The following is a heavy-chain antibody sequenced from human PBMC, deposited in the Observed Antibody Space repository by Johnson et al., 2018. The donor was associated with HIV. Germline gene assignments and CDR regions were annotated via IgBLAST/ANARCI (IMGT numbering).Heavy chain of an antibody. Sequence: QVQLVESGGGLVQPGRSLRLSCAASGFTLSSYGMHWVRQAPGKGLEWVAFIRYDGSDKYSADSVEGRFTISRDNSKNTLYLQMDSLRADDTAVYYCAREGVSGSYYDAFDLWGQGTMVTVSS. V-gene: IGHV3-30*02. CDR2: IRYDGSDK. J-gene: IGHJ3*01. D-gene: IGHD1-26*01. CDR3: AREGVSGSYYDAFDL. CDR1: GFTLSSYG.